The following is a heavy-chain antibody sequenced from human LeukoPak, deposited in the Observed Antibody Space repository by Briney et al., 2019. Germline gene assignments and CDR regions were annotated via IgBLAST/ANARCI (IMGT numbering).Heavy chain of an antibody. V-gene: IGHV4-30-2*01. CDR3: ARGRRKPGIAAAGTKSWFDP. Sequence: SETLSLTCAVSGGSISRGGYSWSWIRQPPGKGLGWIGYIYHCGSTSYNPSLKSRVTISVDRSKNQFSLKLSSVTAADTAVYYCARGRRKPGIAAAGTKSWFDPWGQGTLVTVSS. D-gene: IGHD6-13*01. J-gene: IGHJ5*02. CDR1: GGSISRGGYS. CDR2: IYHCGST.